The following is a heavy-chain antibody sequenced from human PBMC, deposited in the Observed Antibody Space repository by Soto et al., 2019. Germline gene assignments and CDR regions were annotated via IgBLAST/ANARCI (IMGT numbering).Heavy chain of an antibody. CDR2: IYNSGNT. CDR3: ARERVVNHYGMDV. V-gene: IGHV4-30-4*01. D-gene: IGHD2-2*01. Sequence: QVQLQESGPGLVKPSQTLSLTCTVSGGSIYSADYYWNWVRQPPGKGLEWIGYIYNSGNTYYNPSLKSRLTISFKTYKNQFFLELNSVTAADTAVYYCARERVVNHYGMDVWGQGTTVTVSS. J-gene: IGHJ6*02. CDR1: GGSIYSADYY.